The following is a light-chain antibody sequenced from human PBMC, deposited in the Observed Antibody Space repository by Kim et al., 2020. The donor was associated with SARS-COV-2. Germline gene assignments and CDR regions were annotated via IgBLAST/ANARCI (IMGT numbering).Light chain of an antibody. V-gene: IGLV2-14*03. J-gene: IGLJ2*01. CDR1: SSDVGGYNY. Sequence: GQSITGSCTGTSSDVGGYNYVSWYQQHPGKAPKLIIYDVSKRPSWVSNRCSGSKSGNTASLTISGLQAEDEGDYYCSSYTSSSTPLFGGGTQLTVL. CDR2: DVS. CDR3: SSYTSSSTPL.